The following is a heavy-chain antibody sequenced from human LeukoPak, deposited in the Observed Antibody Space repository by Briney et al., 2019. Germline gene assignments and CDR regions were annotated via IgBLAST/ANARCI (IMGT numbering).Heavy chain of an antibody. Sequence: PGGSLRLSCAASGFTFSSYAMHWVRQAPGKGLEWVAVISYDGSNKYYADSVKGRFTISRDNSNNTLYLQMNSLRAEDTAVYYCAKARSGSSSSCYNYWGQGTLVTVSS. D-gene: IGHD2-2*02. J-gene: IGHJ4*02. V-gene: IGHV3-30*04. CDR1: GFTFSSYA. CDR2: ISYDGSNK. CDR3: AKARSGSSSSCYNY.